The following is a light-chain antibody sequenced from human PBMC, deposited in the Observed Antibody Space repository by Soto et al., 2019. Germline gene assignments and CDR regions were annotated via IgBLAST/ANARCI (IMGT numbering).Light chain of an antibody. CDR2: DAS. J-gene: IGKJ5*01. V-gene: IGKV3-15*01. CDR1: QRVANH. CDR3: QQYDNWPPIT. Sequence: EIVMTQSPATLSVSPGERATLSCRASQRVANHLAWYQHKPGQSPRLLIYDASTRATGIPARFSGSGSGTAFTLTISSLQSEDFAVYYCQQYDNWPPITFGQGTRLEIK.